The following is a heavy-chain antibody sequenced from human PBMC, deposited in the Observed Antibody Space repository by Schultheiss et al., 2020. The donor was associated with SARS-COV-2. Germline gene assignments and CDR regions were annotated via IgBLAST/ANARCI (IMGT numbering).Heavy chain of an antibody. CDR1: GFTFSSYG. Sequence: GGSLRLSCAASGFTFSSYGMHWVRQAPGKGLEWVAVIWYDGSNKDYGDSVKGRFTISRDNSKNTLYLQMNSLRAEDTAVYYCAKDVGLGTAGYFDLWGRGTLVTVSS. J-gene: IGHJ2*01. CDR2: IWYDGSNK. V-gene: IGHV3-33*06. CDR3: AKDVGLGTAGYFDL. D-gene: IGHD7-27*01.